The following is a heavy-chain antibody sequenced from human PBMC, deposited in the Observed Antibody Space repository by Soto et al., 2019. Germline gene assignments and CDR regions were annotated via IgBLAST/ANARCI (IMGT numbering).Heavy chain of an antibody. CDR2: TYYRSKWYN. CDR3: ARGAGDAMVRGDITVDYYYYMDV. CDR1: GDSVSSNSAA. V-gene: IGHV6-1*01. D-gene: IGHD3-10*01. Sequence: SQTLSLTCAISGDSVSSNSAAWNWIRQSPSRGLEWLGRTYYRSKWYNDYAVSVKGRITINPDTSKNQFSLQLNSVTPEDTAVYYCARGAGDAMVRGDITVDYYYYMDVWGKGTTVTAP. J-gene: IGHJ6*03.